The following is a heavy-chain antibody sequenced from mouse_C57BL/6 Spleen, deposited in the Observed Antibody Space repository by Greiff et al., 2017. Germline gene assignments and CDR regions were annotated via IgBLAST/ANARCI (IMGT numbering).Heavy chain of an antibody. V-gene: IGHV14-3*01. CDR3: ARAYAVDY. Sequence: EVQLVQSVAELVRPGASVKLSCTASGFNIKNSYMHWVKQRPEQGLEWIGRIDPANGNTKYAPKFQGKATIPADTSSNTAYLQLSSLTAEDASIYHCARAYAVDYWGQGTTLTVSS. D-gene: IGHD6-5*01. CDR2: IDPANGNT. CDR1: GFNIKNSY. J-gene: IGHJ2*01.